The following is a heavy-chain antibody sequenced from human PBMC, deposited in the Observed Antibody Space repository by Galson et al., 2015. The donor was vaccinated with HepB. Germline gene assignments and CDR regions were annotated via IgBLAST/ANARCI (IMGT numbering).Heavy chain of an antibody. J-gene: IGHJ5*02. D-gene: IGHD3-3*01. CDR2: IYYSGST. CDR1: GGSISSSSYY. CDR3: ARLRILEWLRRPNWFDP. Sequence: LSLTCAVSGGSISSSSYYWGWIRQPPGKGLEWIGSIYYSGSTYYNPSLKSRVTISVDTSKNQFSLKLSSVTAADTAVYYCARLRILEWLRRPNWFDPWGQGTLVTVSS. V-gene: IGHV4-39*01.